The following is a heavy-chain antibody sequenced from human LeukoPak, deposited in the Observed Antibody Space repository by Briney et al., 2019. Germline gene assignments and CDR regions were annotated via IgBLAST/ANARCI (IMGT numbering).Heavy chain of an antibody. CDR2: INASGRT. J-gene: IGHJ4*02. CDR3: AREYGDFDY. CDR1: GGSISNYY. D-gene: IGHD4-17*01. Sequence: PSETLSLTCTVSGGSISNYYWSWIRQPAGKGLEWIGRINASGRTNYNPSLKSRVTMSVDTSKNQFSLKVNSVTAADTAVYYCAREYGDFDYWGQGTLVTVSS. V-gene: IGHV4-4*07.